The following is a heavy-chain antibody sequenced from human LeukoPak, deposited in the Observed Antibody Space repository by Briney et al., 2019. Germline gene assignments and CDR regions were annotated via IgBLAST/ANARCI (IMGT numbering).Heavy chain of an antibody. CDR2: IYYSGST. D-gene: IGHD1-26*01. Sequence: SETLSLTCTVSGRSISSSSYYWGWLRQPPGKGLEWIGSIYYSGSTYYNPSLKSRVTISVDASKNQFSLKLSSVTAADTAVYYCARGAAELGAFDIWGQGTMVTVSS. V-gene: IGHV4-39*07. CDR3: ARGAAELGAFDI. J-gene: IGHJ3*02. CDR1: GRSISSSSYY.